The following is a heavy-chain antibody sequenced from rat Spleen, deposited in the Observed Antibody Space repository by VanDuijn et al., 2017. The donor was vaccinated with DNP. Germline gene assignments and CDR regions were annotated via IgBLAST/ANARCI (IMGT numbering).Heavy chain of an antibody. D-gene: IGHD1-12*03. CDR3: TTSGYGYDGYPFAY. CDR2: IIYDGTTT. J-gene: IGHJ3*01. CDR1: GFTFSHYY. V-gene: IGHV5-20*01. Sequence: EVQLVESGGGLVQPGRSMKLSCAASGFTFSHYYMAWVRQAPTKGLEWVASIIYDGTTTYYRDSVKGRFTISRDNAKNTLFLQMDSLRSEDTATYYCTTSGYGYDGYPFAYWGQGTLVTVSS.